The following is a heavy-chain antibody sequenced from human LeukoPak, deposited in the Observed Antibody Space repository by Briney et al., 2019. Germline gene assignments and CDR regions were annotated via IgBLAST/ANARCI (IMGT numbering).Heavy chain of an antibody. J-gene: IGHJ6*02. CDR1: GYSFTSYW. CDR2: IYPGDSDT. CDR3: ARHHGSGSYRRYYGMDV. V-gene: IGHV5-51*01. Sequence: GESLKISCKGSGYSFTSYWIGWVRQMPGKGLEWMGIIYPGDSDTRYSPSFQGQVTISADKSISTAYLQWSSLKASDTAMYYCARHHGSGSYRRYYGMDVWGQGTMVTVSS. D-gene: IGHD3-10*01.